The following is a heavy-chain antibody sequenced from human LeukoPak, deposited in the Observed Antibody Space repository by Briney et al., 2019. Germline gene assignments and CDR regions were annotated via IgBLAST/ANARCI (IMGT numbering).Heavy chain of an antibody. CDR1: GGSISSSSYY. CDR2: IYYSGST. V-gene: IGHV4-39*01. CDR3: ASQRYSSGWPGDY. D-gene: IGHD6-19*01. Sequence: SETLSLTCTVPGGSISSSSYYWGWIRQPPGKGLEWIGSIYYSGSTYYNPSLKSRVTISVDTSKNQFSLKLSSVTAADTAVYYCASQRYSSGWPGDYWGQGTLVTVSS. J-gene: IGHJ4*02.